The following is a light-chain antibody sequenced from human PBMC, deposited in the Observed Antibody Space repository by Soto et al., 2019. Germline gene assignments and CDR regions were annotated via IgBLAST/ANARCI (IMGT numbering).Light chain of an antibody. CDR1: QGISSY. CDR2: AAS. CDR3: QQYYSYPPWT. Sequence: AIRMTQSPSSFSASTGDRVTITCRASQGISSYLAWYQQKPGKAPKLLIYAASTLQSGVPSRFSGSGSGTDFTHTISCLQSEDFATYYCQQYYSYPPWTFGQGTKVEIK. V-gene: IGKV1-8*01. J-gene: IGKJ1*01.